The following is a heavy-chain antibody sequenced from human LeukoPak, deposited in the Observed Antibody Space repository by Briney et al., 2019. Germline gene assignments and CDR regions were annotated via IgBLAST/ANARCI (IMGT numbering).Heavy chain of an antibody. CDR3: SNSDILTGYYPDV. CDR1: GYTFIGYY. J-gene: IGHJ6*04. V-gene: IGHV1-2*06. Sequence: ASVKVSCKASGYTFIGYYMHWVRQAPGQGLEWMGRINPNSGGTNYAQKFQGRVTMTRDTSISTAYMELSRLRSDDTAVYYCSNSDILTGYYPDVWGKGTTVTVSS. CDR2: INPNSGGT. D-gene: IGHD3-9*01.